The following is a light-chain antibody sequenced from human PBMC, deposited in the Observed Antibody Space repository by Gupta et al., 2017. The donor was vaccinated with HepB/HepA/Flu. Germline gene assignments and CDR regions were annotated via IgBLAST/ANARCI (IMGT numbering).Light chain of an antibody. CDR3: SSYTSSSTWV. Sequence: QSALTQPASASGSPGQSITISCTVTSSDVGGYNYVSWYQQHPGKAHKLMIYDVSNRPSGVSNRFSGSKSGNTASLTISGLQAEDEADYYCSSYTSSSTWVFGGGTKLTVL. J-gene: IGLJ3*02. V-gene: IGLV2-14*01. CDR1: SSDVGGYNY. CDR2: DVS.